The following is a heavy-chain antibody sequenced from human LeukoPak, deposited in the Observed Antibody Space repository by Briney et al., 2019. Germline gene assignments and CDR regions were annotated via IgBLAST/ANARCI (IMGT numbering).Heavy chain of an antibody. D-gene: IGHD3-3*01. V-gene: IGHV3-48*02. CDR1: GFSLSPYS. CDR3: LIKQKAAYEMDV. CDR2: ITSDSMTI. J-gene: IGHJ6*02. Sequence: GGSLRHSCAASGFSLSPYSMDWVRQAPGKGLKWISYITSDSMTIHYADSVKGRFTISRDNAKNSLYLQMNSLRDEDTAVYYFLIKQKAAYEMDVWGQGTTVTVSS.